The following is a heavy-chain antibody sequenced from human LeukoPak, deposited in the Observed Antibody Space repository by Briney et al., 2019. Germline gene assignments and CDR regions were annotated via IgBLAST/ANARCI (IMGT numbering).Heavy chain of an antibody. J-gene: IGHJ4*02. CDR2: IWYDGSNK. V-gene: IGHV3-33*06. Sequence: GGSLRLSCAASGFTFSSYGMHWVRQAPGKGLEWVAVIWYDGSNKYYADSVKGRFTISRDNSKNTLYLQMNSLRAEDTAVYYCAKEISTAMAEDWGQGTLVTVSS. D-gene: IGHD5-18*01. CDR3: AKEISTAMAED. CDR1: GFTFSSYG.